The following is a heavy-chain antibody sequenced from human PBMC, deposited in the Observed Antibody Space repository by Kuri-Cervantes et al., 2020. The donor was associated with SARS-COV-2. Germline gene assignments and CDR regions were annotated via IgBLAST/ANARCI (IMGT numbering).Heavy chain of an antibody. CDR3: ARVNVAIILARFVYFDY. J-gene: IGHJ4*02. Sequence: SETLSLTCTVSGGSISSGDYYWSWIRQPPGKGLEWIGYIYYSGSTYYNPSLKSRVTISVDTSKNQFSLKLSSVTAADTAVYYCARVNVAIILARFVYFDYWGQGTLVTVSS. V-gene: IGHV4-30-4*08. D-gene: IGHD5-24*01. CDR1: GGSISSGDYY. CDR2: IYYSGST.